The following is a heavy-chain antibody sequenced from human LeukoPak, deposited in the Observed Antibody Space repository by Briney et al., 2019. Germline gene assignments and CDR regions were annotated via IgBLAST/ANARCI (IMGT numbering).Heavy chain of an antibody. CDR2: ISSSSSTI. V-gene: IGHV3-48*01. CDR1: GFIFSNYN. D-gene: IGHD3-22*01. Sequence: GGSLRLSCAASGFIFSNYNMNWARQAPGKGLEWVSYISSSSSTIYYADSVKGRFTISRDNAKNSLYLQMNSLRAEDTAVYYCAREFSSGSSRFDYWGQGTLVTVSS. CDR3: AREFSSGSSRFDY. J-gene: IGHJ4*02.